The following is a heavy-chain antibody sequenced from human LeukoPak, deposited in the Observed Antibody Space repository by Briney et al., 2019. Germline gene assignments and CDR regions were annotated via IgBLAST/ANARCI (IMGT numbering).Heavy chain of an antibody. CDR2: IYYSGTT. CDR1: GGSFSGYY. D-gene: IGHD3-3*01. J-gene: IGHJ4*02. Sequence: SETLSLTCAVYGGSFSGYYWSWIRQPPGKGLEWIGGIYYSGTTYYNPSLKSRVTILVDTSKNQFSLKLNSVTAADTAVYYCARDWSKVFDYWGQGTLVTVSS. V-gene: IGHV4-34*01. CDR3: ARDWSKVFDY.